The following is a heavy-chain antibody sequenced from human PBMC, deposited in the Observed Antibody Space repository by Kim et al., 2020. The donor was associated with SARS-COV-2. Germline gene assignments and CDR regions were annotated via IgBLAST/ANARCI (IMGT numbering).Heavy chain of an antibody. V-gene: IGHV1-58*01. J-gene: IGHJ3*02. D-gene: IGHD1-1*01. CDR3: AAAPPNENAFDI. Sequence: SVKVSCKASGFTFTSSAVQWVRQARGQRLEWIGWIVVGSGNTNYAQKFQERVTITRDMSTSTAYMELSSLRSEDTAVYYCAAAPPNENAFDIWGQGTMVTVSS. CDR1: GFTFTSSA. CDR2: IVVGSGNT.